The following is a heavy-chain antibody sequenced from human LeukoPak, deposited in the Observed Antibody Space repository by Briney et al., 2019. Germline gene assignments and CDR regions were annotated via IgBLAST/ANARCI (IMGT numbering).Heavy chain of an antibody. CDR2: ISSSSSYI. Sequence: GGSLRLSRAASGFTFSSYSMNWVRQAPGKGLEWVSSISSSSSYIYYADSVKGRFTISRDNAKNSLYLQMNSLRAEDTAVYYCARATGLGYFQHWGQGTLVTVSS. CDR3: ARATGLGYFQH. CDR1: GFTFSSYS. V-gene: IGHV3-21*01. J-gene: IGHJ1*01. D-gene: IGHD3-9*01.